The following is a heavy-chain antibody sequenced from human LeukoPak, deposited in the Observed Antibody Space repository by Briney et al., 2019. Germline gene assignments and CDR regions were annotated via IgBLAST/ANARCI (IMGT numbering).Heavy chain of an antibody. V-gene: IGHV4-39*01. D-gene: IGHD6-6*01. Sequence: PSETLSLTCTVSGGSISSSSYYWGWIRQPPGKGLEWIGSIYYRGSTYYNPSLKSRVTISVDTSKNQFSLKLSSVTAADTAVYYCARQRARPYYFDYWGQGTLVTVSS. CDR3: ARQRARPYYFDY. J-gene: IGHJ4*02. CDR2: IYYRGST. CDR1: GGSISSSSYY.